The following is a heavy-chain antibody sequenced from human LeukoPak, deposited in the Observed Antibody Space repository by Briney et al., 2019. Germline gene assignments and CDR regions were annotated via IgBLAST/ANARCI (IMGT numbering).Heavy chain of an antibody. CDR3: RTYYYDSSGYVFDY. Sequence: PSETLSLTCAVYGGSFSGYYWSWIRQPPGKGLEWIGEINHSGSTNYNPSLKSRVTMSVDTSKNQFSLKLSSVTAADTAVYYCRTYYYDSSGYVFDYWGQGTLVTVSS. CDR2: INHSGST. CDR1: GGSFSGYY. V-gene: IGHV4-34*03. J-gene: IGHJ4*02. D-gene: IGHD3-22*01.